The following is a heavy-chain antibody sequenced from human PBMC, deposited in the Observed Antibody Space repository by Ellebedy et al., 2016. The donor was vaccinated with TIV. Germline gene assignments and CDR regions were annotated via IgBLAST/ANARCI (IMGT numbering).Heavy chain of an antibody. D-gene: IGHD3-16*01. V-gene: IGHV1-69*13. CDR3: ARALLEGAALTSYGGFFAMDV. J-gene: IGHJ6*02. Sequence: AASVKVSCKASGGTFRSFAISWVRQAPGEGLEWVGGIIPIFGTQNYAQKFQGRVTISADELETTSYMHLRRLRSDDTAVYYCARALLEGAALTSYGGFFAMDVWGQGTAVTVSS. CDR1: GGTFRSFA. CDR2: IIPIFGTQ.